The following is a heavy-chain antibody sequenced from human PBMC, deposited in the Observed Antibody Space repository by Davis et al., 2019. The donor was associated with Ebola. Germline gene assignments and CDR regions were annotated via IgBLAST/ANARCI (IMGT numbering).Heavy chain of an antibody. J-gene: IGHJ3*02. CDR1: GFSLRTRGMC. CDR2: IDWDDDK. CDR3: ARSTDYAGPFDI. Sequence: SGPTLVKPTQTLTLTCTFSGFSLRTRGMCVSWIRQPPGKALEWLARIDWDDDKYYSTSLKTRLTISKDTSKNQVGLTMTNMDPVDTATYYCARSTDYAGPFDIWGQGTMVTVSS. D-gene: IGHD4-17*01. V-gene: IGHV2-70*11.